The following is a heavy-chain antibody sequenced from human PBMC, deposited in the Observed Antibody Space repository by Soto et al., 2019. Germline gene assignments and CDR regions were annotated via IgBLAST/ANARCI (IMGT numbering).Heavy chain of an antibody. D-gene: IGHD4-4*01. CDR1: GGSISSSSYY. CDR2: IYYSGST. Sequence: QLQLQESGPGLVKPSETLSLTCTVSGGSISSSSYYWGWIRQPPGKGLEWIGSIYYSGSTYYNPFLKSRVTLSVDTSKNQFSLKLSSVTAADTAVYYCARLPMTTVTTGAFDIWGQGTMVTVSS. J-gene: IGHJ3*02. CDR3: ARLPMTTVTTGAFDI. V-gene: IGHV4-39*01.